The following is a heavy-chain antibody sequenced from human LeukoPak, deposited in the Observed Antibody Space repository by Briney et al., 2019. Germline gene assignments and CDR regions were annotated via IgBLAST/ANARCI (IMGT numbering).Heavy chain of an antibody. J-gene: IGHJ4*02. V-gene: IGHV4-39*07. CDR3: GRAYAGSASRFDY. Sequence: SETLSLTCSVSGGSISSSSYYWGWIRQPPGKGLEWIGSIYYSGSTYNNPSLKSRVTVSVDTSKNQFSLKLSSVIEADTAVYYCGRAYAGSASRFDYWGQGILVTVSS. CDR1: GGSISSSSYY. D-gene: IGHD3-10*01. CDR2: IYYSGST.